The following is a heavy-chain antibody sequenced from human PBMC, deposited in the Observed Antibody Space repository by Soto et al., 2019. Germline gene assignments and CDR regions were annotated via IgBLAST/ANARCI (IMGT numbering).Heavy chain of an antibody. J-gene: IGHJ4*02. Sequence: EVPLVESGGGLVQPGGSLRLSCAASGFTFSTYWMHWVRQVPGEGLVWVSRISPDETSTSYLDSVKGRFTISRDNARSTLYLQMNSLRVEDTAVYYCARVCGGDGCLGHAQWGQGTLVTVSS. CDR2: ISPDETST. V-gene: IGHV3-74*01. D-gene: IGHD2-21*01. CDR3: ARVCGGDGCLGHAQ. CDR1: GFTFSTYW.